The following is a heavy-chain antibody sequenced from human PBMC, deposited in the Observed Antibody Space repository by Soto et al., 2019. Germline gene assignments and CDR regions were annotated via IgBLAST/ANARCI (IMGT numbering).Heavy chain of an antibody. CDR1: GFTFSSYG. V-gene: IGHV3-30*18. CDR3: AKETYSGPLDY. J-gene: IGHJ4*02. CDR2: ISYDGSNK. D-gene: IGHD2-15*01. Sequence: QVQLVESGGGVVQPGRSLRLSCAASGFTFSSYGMHWVRQAPGQGLEWVAVISYDGSNKYYADSVKGRFTISRDNSKNTRYLQMNSLRAEDTAVYYCAKETYSGPLDYGGQGTLVTVSS.